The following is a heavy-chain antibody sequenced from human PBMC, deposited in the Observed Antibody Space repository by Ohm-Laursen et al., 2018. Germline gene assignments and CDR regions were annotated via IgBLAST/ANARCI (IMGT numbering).Heavy chain of an antibody. V-gene: IGHV1-8*01. D-gene: IGHD2-2*01. CDR3: ARAIRNQLVPDV. CDR1: GYTFSSYD. CDR2: VNTISDNT. Sequence: PSVSLSCTVSGYTFSSYDIIWVRQAPGEGLGWMGWVNTISDNTVYAQKVRGRITMTGDISSSTAYLDMYSLTSEDTATYVCARAIRNQLVPDVWGQGTTVTVSS. J-gene: IGHJ6*02.